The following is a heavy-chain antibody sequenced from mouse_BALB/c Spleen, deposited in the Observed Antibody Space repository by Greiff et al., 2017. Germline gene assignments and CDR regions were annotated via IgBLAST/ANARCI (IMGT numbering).Heavy chain of an antibody. J-gene: IGHJ4*01. CDR3: ARLATGTDYYAMDY. CDR2: IWSGGST. Sequence: QVQLQQSGPGLVQPSQSLSITCTVSGFSLTSYGVHWVRQSPGKGLEWLGVIWSGGSTDYNAAFISRLSISKDNSKSQVFFKMNSLQADDTAIYYCARLATGTDYYAMDYWGQGTSVTVSS. D-gene: IGHD4-1*02. V-gene: IGHV2-4-1*01. CDR1: GFSLTSYG.